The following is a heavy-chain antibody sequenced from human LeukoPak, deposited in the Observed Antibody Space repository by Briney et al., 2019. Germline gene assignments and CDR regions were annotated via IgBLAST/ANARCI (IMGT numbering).Heavy chain of an antibody. D-gene: IGHD1-1*01. CDR2: ISSSSSYT. Sequence: GGSLRLSCAASGFTFSDYYMSWIRQAPGKGLEWVSYISSSSSYTKYADSVKGRFTISRDNAKNSPYLQVNSLRAEDTAVYYCARGTGTTAYFDYWGQGTLVTVSS. V-gene: IGHV3-11*06. J-gene: IGHJ4*02. CDR3: ARGTGTTAYFDY. CDR1: GFTFSDYY.